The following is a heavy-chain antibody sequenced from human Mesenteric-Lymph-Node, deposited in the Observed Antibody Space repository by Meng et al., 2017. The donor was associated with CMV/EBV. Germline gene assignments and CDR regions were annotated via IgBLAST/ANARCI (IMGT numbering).Heavy chain of an antibody. D-gene: IGHD3-10*01. J-gene: IGHJ4*02. V-gene: IGHV1-18*01. CDR1: GYTFTSYG. CDR3: ARAPYYGSGPHMEFDY. Sequence: SGYTFTSYGIRWVRQAPGQGLEWMGWISAYNGNTNYAQKFQGRVTITRDTSASTAYMELSSLRSEDTAVYYCARAPYYGSGPHMEFDYWGQGTLVTVS. CDR2: ISAYNGNT.